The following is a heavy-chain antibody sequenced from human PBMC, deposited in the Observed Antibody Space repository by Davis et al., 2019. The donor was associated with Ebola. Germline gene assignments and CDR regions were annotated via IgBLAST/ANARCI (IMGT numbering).Heavy chain of an antibody. V-gene: IGHV4-39*01. CDR2: IYYSGST. CDR1: GGSISSSSYY. D-gene: IGHD3-16*02. J-gene: IGHJ6*02. Sequence: MPSETLSLTCTVSGGSISSSSYYWGWIRQPPGKGLEWIGSIYYSGSTYYNPSLKSRVTISVDTSKNQFSLKLSSATAADTAVYYCARQGYPRNYYYYGMDVWGQGTTVTVSS. CDR3: ARQGYPRNYYYYGMDV.